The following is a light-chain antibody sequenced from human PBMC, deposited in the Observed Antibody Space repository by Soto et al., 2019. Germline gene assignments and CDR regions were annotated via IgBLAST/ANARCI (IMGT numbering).Light chain of an antibody. Sequence: DIQMTQSPSTLSASVGDRVTITCRASQSISSWLAWYQQKPGKAPKLLIYDASSLESGVPSRFSGSGSGTEFTLTISSVQPDDFATYYCQQYNSYSSTFGQGTKLASK. J-gene: IGKJ2*01. V-gene: IGKV1-5*01. CDR3: QQYNSYSST. CDR2: DAS. CDR1: QSISSW.